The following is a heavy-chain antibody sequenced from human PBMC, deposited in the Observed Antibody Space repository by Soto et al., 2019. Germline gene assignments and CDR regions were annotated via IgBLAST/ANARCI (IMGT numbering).Heavy chain of an antibody. CDR1: GFSLSSTRVA. V-gene: IGHV2-5*02. CDR3: AHIVVAGLGYYFDY. CDR2: IYWDDDK. J-gene: IGHJ4*02. D-gene: IGHD6-19*01. Sequence: QITLKESGPTLVKPTQALTLTCTFSGFSLSSTRVAVGWIRQPPGKALEWLALIYWDDDKRYSPFMKSSLTITKDTSKNPVVLTMSNMDPVDTARCYCAHIVVAGLGYYFDYWGQGTLVTVSS.